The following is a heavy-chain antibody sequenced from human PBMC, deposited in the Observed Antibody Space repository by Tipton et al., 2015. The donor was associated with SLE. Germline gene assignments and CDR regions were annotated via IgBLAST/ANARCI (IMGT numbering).Heavy chain of an antibody. V-gene: IGHV4-39*01. CDR3: ASLYFDIVARYSPFDF. CDR1: GGSISSGSYY. CDR2: ISHTGAA. J-gene: IGHJ4*02. Sequence: TLSLTCIVSGGSISSGSYYWGWVRQPPGKGLEWLGSISHTGAAYYNPSLKSRVSMSPDTSKSQISLKVDSGTAAATAVYYCASLYFDIVARYSPFDFWGQGTLVTVSS. D-gene: IGHD5-12*01.